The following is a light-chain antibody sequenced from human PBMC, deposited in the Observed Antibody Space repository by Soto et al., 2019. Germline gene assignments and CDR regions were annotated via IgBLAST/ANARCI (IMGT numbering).Light chain of an antibody. Sequence: DIQVTQAPSTLSASVGDTVTVTCRASQSVSGWLAWYQQKPGGARKLLIYDASGLPRGVPSRFSGSGSGTKFTLTIASMQPDDFATYYCQQYETFSGTFGPGTKVDIK. CDR2: DAS. V-gene: IGKV1-5*01. CDR3: QQYETFSGT. J-gene: IGKJ1*01. CDR1: QSVSGW.